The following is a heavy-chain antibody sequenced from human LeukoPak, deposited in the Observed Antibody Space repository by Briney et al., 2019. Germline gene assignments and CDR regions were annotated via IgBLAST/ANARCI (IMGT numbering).Heavy chain of an antibody. CDR2: ISYDGSNK. V-gene: IGHV3-30*18. Sequence: GRSLRLSCAVSGFTSSSYGMHWVRQAPGKGLEWVAVISYDGSNKYYADSVKGRFTISRDKSKNTLYLQMNSLRAEDTAVYYCAKDLLGGDSGSYYEVGELGMDVWGQGTTVTVSS. J-gene: IGHJ6*02. CDR1: GFTSSSYG. CDR3: AKDLLGGDSGSYYEVGELGMDV. D-gene: IGHD1-26*01.